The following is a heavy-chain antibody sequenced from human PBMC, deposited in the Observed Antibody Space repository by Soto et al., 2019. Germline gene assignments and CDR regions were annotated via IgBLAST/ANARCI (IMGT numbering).Heavy chain of an antibody. D-gene: IGHD2-21*01. CDR3: AKTPGVITVISAFDH. J-gene: IGHJ4*02. CDR2: ISGSGASI. V-gene: IGHV3-23*01. CDR1: GFTFSKHA. Sequence: GGSLRLSCVASGFTFSKHALAWVRQAPGKGLEWVSAISGSGASIYDSDSVKGRFVISRDNSNNTLYLQMNSLRAEDTAVYYCAKTPGVITVISAFDHWGQGTPVTVSS.